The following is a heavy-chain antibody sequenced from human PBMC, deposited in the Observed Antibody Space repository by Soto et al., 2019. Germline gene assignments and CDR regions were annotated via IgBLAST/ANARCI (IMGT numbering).Heavy chain of an antibody. CDR2: INAGNGNT. CDR3: ASAVAVAADFDY. CDR1: GYTFTGYA. V-gene: IGHV1-3*05. J-gene: IGHJ4*02. D-gene: IGHD6-19*01. Sequence: QVQLVQSGAEEKKPGASVKVSCKASGYTFTGYAMHWVRQAPGQRLEGMGWINAGNGNTKYSQKFQGRVTITRDTSASTAYMELSSLRSAATAVYYCASAVAVAADFDYWGQGTLVTVSS.